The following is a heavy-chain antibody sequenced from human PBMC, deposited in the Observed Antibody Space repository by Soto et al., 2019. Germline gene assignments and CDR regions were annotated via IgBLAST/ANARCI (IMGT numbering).Heavy chain of an antibody. V-gene: IGHV3-74*01. CDR2: INSDGSST. Sequence: EVQLVESGGGLVQPGGSLRLSCAASGFTFSSYWMHWVRQVPGKGLVWVSRINSDGSSTSYADSVKGRFTISRDNAKNTLYLQMNSRRAEDTAVYYCSSSLLTPVDYWGQGTLVTVSS. CDR1: GFTFSSYW. D-gene: IGHD7-27*01. CDR3: SSSLLTPVDY. J-gene: IGHJ4*02.